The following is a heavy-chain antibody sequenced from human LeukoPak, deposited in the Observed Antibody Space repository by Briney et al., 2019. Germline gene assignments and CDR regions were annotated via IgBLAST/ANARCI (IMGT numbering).Heavy chain of an antibody. CDR1: GFTFSSYS. D-gene: IGHD3-22*01. Sequence: GGSLRLSCAASGFTFSSYSLNWVRQAPGKGLEWVSSISSSSSYIYYADSVKGRFTISRDNAKNSLYLQMNSLRAEDTALYYCARYYDYDSRGYYYYFDYWGQGTLVTVSS. CDR2: ISSSSSYI. CDR3: ARYYDYDSRGYYYYFDY. V-gene: IGHV3-21*01. J-gene: IGHJ4*02.